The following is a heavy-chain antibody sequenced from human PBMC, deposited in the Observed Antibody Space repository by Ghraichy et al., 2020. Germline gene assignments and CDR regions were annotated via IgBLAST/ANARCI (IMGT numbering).Heavy chain of an antibody. J-gene: IGHJ5*02. CDR1: GYTFTSYG. D-gene: IGHD7-27*01. CDR2: ISAYNGNT. V-gene: IGHV1-18*01. Sequence: ASVKVSCKASGYTFTSYGISWVRQAPGQGLEWMGWISAYNGNTNYAQKHQGRVTMTTDTSTSTAYMELRSLRSDDTAVYYCARALEVNWGSGLRGWFDPWGQGTLVTVSS. CDR3: ARALEVNWGSGLRGWFDP.